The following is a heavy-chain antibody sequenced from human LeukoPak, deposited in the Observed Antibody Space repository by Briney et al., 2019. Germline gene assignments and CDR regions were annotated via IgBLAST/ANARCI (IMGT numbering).Heavy chain of an antibody. CDR3: AIDRRFYGSGSYAIDY. CDR1: GGTFSSYA. D-gene: IGHD3-10*01. V-gene: IGHV1-69*04. J-gene: IGHJ4*02. Sequence: ASVKVSCKASGGTFSSYAISWVRQAPGQGLEWMGRIIPILGIANYAQKFQGRATITADKSTSAAYMELSSLRSEDTAVYYCAIDRRFYGSGSYAIDYWGRGTLVTVSS. CDR2: IIPILGIA.